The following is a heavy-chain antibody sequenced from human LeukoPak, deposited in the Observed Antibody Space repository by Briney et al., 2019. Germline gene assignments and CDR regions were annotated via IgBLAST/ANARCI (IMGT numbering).Heavy chain of an antibody. D-gene: IGHD3-22*01. J-gene: IGHJ4*02. CDR1: GYSFTSYW. V-gene: IGHV5-51*01. CDR2: IYPGDSDT. CDR3: ARGQDYYDSSGMGAH. Sequence: GESLKISCKGSGYSFTSYWIGWVRQMPGKGLEWMGIIYPGDSDTRYSPSFQGQVTISADKSISTAYLQWSSLKASDTAMYYCARGQDYYDSSGMGAHWGQGTLVTVSS.